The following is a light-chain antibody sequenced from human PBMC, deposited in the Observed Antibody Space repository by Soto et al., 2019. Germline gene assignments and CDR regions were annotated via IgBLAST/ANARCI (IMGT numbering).Light chain of an antibody. J-gene: IGLJ1*01. CDR3: KSYEGSNIYV. CDR2: EVN. V-gene: IGLV2-8*01. Sequence: QSALTQPPSASGSPGQSVTISCTGTSSDVGGYNYVSRYQQHPGKAPKLMIYEVNKRPSGVPDRFSGSKSGNTASLTVSGLQAEDEADYYCKSYEGSNIYVFGTGTKLTVL. CDR1: SSDVGGYNY.